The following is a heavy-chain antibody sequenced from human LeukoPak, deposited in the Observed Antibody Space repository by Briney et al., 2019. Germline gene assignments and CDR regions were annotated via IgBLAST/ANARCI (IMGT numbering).Heavy chain of an antibody. Sequence: GGSLRLSCAASGFTFSSYAMSWVRQAPGKGLEWVSAISGSGGSTYYADSVKGRFTISRDNSKNTLYLQMNSLRAEDTAVYYCAKESGRASGYSSGFTDYCGQGTLVTVSS. CDR3: AKESGRASGYSSGFTDY. CDR2: ISGSGGST. CDR1: GFTFSSYA. J-gene: IGHJ4*02. D-gene: IGHD6-19*01. V-gene: IGHV3-23*01.